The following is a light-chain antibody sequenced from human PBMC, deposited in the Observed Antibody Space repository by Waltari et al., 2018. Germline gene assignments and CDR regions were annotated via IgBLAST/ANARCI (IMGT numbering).Light chain of an antibody. CDR1: SNDVGLYNL. V-gene: IGLV2-23*02. CDR3: SSYTTHTPVV. Sequence: QSALTQPASVSGSPGQSITTSCTGTSNDVGLYNLVSWYQHHPGKVPTLIIYEVNRRPSGVSNRFSGSKSGNTASLTVSGLLAEDEADYFCSSYTTHTPVVFGGGTKLTVL. CDR2: EVN. J-gene: IGLJ3*02.